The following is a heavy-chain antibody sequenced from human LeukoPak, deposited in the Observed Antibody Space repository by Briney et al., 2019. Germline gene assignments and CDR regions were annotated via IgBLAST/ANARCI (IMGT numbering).Heavy chain of an antibody. Sequence: GGSLRLSCSASGFTFHNYWMNWVRQAPGKGLEWVANRNQYQSETYYVDSVKGRFTISRDNGKKSLYLEMNTLRAEDTAVYYCTRTNFYGSSGYGEYFQQWGQGTLVTVSS. J-gene: IGHJ1*01. CDR2: RNQYQSET. CDR1: GFTFHNYW. V-gene: IGHV3-7*01. D-gene: IGHD3-22*01. CDR3: TRTNFYGSSGYGEYFQQ.